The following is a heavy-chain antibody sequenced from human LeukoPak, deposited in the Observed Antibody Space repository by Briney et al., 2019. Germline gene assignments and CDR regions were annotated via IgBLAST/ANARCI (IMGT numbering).Heavy chain of an antibody. CDR2: ISISGTTI. D-gene: IGHD3-10*01. J-gene: IGHJ6*02. Sequence: GGSLRLSCAASGFTFSDYYMNWIRQAPGKGLEWVSYISISGTTIYYADSVKGRFTISRDNAKNSLYLQMNSLRAEDTAVYYCARTLLWFGELSGMDVWGQGTTVTVSS. CDR3: ARTLLWFGELSGMDV. CDR1: GFTFSDYY. V-gene: IGHV3-11*01.